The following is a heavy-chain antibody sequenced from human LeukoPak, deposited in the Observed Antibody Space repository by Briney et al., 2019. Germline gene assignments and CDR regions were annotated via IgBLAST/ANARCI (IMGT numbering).Heavy chain of an antibody. CDR1: GGSFSGYY. V-gene: IGHV4-34*01. Sequence: SETLSLTCAVYGGSFSGYYWSWLRQPPGKGLEWIGEINHSGSTDYNPSLKSRVTISIDKSENHFSLKLTSVTAADTAIYYCARDTYNWNVDAFDPWGQGTLVTVSS. CDR2: INHSGST. CDR3: ARDTYNWNVDAFDP. D-gene: IGHD1-20*01. J-gene: IGHJ5*02.